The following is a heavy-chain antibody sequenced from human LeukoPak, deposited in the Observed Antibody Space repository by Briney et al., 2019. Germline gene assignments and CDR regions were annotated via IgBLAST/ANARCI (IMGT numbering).Heavy chain of an antibody. Sequence: PSETLSLTCTVPGGSISSSSYYWGWIRQPPGKGLEWIGSIYYSGSTYYNPSLKSRVTISVDTSKNQFSLKLSSVTAADTAVYYCARDPYGDYQSFDYWGQGTLVTVSS. CDR1: GGSISSSSYY. V-gene: IGHV4-39*07. CDR3: ARDPYGDYQSFDY. D-gene: IGHD4-17*01. J-gene: IGHJ4*02. CDR2: IYYSGST.